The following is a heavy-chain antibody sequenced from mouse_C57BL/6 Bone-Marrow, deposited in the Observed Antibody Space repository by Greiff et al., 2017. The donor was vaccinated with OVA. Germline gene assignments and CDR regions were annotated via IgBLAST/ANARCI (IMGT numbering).Heavy chain of an antibody. Sequence: VQLKQSGAELVKPGASVKLSCTASSFNIKDYYMHWVKQRTEQGLEWIGRIDPEDGETKYAPKFQGKATITADTSSNTAYLQLSSLTSEDTAVYYCARKATDYFDYWGQGTTLTVSS. V-gene: IGHV14-2*01. J-gene: IGHJ2*01. CDR3: ARKATDYFDY. CDR1: SFNIKDYY. D-gene: IGHD1-1*01. CDR2: IDPEDGET.